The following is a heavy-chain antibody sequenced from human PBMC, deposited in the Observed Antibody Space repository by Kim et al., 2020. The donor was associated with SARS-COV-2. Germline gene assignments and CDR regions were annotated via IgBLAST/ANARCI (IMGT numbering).Heavy chain of an antibody. J-gene: IGHJ3*02. Sequence: PSFQGPVTTSADKSISTAYLQWSSLKASDTAIYYCARHMGAATGDAFDIWGQGTMVTVSS. D-gene: IGHD1-26*01. CDR3: ARHMGAATGDAFDI. V-gene: IGHV5-51*01.